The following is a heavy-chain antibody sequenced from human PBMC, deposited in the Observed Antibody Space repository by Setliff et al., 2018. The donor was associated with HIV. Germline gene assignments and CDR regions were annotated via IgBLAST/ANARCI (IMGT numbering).Heavy chain of an antibody. V-gene: IGHV1-3*01. CDR3: ARFSSVYAAIDY. CDR1: GYTFNSYL. Sequence: GASVKVSCKASGYTFNSYLVYWVRQAPGQRLEWMGWIHPGNDNREYSQRFQGRLTMTRDTSASMVYMELNSLTSEDTAVYFCARFSSVYAAIDYWGQGKLVTVSS. D-gene: IGHD2-2*01. CDR2: IHPGNDNR. J-gene: IGHJ4*02.